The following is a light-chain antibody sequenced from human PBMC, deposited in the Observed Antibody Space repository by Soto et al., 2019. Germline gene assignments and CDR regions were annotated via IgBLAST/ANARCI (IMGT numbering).Light chain of an antibody. Sequence: QSALTQPPSASGSPGQSVTISCTGTSSDVGGYNYVSWYQQYPGKVPKLMVYEVNKRPSGVPERFSGSKSGNTASLTVSGRQAEDEADYYCTSYAGGNNVFGTGTKVTVL. CDR3: TSYAGGNNV. CDR1: SSDVGGYNY. J-gene: IGLJ1*01. V-gene: IGLV2-8*01. CDR2: EVN.